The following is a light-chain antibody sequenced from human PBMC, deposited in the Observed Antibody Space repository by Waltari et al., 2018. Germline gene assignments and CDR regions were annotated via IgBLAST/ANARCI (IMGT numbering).Light chain of an antibody. CDR2: GAS. CDR1: QSVGRT. V-gene: IGKV3-20*01. J-gene: IGKJ1*01. CDR3: QHYLRLPVA. Sequence: EIVLTQSPGTLSSSPGERAIVSCRASQSVGRTLAWYKQKPGQAPRLLIYGASNRATGIPDRFIGSGFGTEFSLTISGLEPEDSAVYYCQHYLRLPVAFGQGTKVEIK.